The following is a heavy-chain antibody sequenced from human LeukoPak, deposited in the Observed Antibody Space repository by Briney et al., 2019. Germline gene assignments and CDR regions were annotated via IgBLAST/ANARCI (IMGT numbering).Heavy chain of an antibody. CDR1: GGSISSYY. CDR3: ARGGAYYYDSSGHDAFDI. V-gene: IGHV4-4*07. J-gene: IGHJ3*02. Sequence: KPSETLSLTCTVSGGSISSYYWSWIRQPAGKGLEWIGRIYTSGSTNYNPSLKSRVTMSIDTSKNQFSLKLSSVTAADTAVYYCARGGAYYYDSSGHDAFDIWGQGTMVTVSS. D-gene: IGHD3-22*01. CDR2: IYTSGST.